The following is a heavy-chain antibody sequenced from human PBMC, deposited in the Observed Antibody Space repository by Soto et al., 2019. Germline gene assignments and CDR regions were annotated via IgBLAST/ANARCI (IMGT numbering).Heavy chain of an antibody. V-gene: IGHV3-23*01. D-gene: IGHD3-10*01. J-gene: IGHJ5*02. CDR2: ISGSGGST. CDR3: AKDPPYYYGSGSYYNWFDP. CDR1: GFTFSGSG. Sequence: QPGGSRRRSCAASGFTFSGSGMSWVGQAPGKALEWVSAISGSGGSTYYADSVKGRFTISRDKSKNTLYLQMNSLRAEDTAVYYCAKDPPYYYGSGSYYNWFDPWGQGTLVTFSS.